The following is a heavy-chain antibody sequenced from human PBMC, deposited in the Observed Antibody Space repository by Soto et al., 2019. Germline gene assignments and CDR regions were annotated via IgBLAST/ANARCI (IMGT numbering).Heavy chain of an antibody. CDR1: GFTFSSYG. CDR2: IWYDGSNK. J-gene: IGHJ6*02. V-gene: IGHV3-33*01. Sequence: QPGGSLRLSCAASGFTFSSYGMHWVRQAPGKGLEWVAVIWYDGSNKYYADSVKGRFTISRDNSKNTLYLQMNSLRAEDTAVYYCARDRLPNLYYYYGMDVWGQGTTVTVSS. CDR3: ARDRLPNLYYYYGMDV. D-gene: IGHD6-25*01.